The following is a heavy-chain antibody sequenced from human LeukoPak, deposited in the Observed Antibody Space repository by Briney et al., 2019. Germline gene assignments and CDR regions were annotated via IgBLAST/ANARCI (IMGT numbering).Heavy chain of an antibody. CDR3: ARSVVRGVKRGYFDY. Sequence: SETLSLTCTVSGGSISSGSYYWSWVRQPAGKGLEWIGRIDTSGTTNYNPSLKSRATVSVDRSKNQLSLKLGSVPAADTAVYYCARSVVRGVKRGYFDYWGQGTLVTVSS. D-gene: IGHD3-10*01. V-gene: IGHV4-61*02. J-gene: IGHJ4*02. CDR2: IDTSGTT. CDR1: GGSISSGSYY.